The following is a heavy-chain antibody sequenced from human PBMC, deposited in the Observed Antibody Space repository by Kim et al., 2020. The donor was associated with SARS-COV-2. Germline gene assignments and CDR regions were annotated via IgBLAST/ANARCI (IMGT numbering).Heavy chain of an antibody. J-gene: IGHJ5*02. V-gene: IGHV1-69*01. CDR3: ARERDYGDSNWFDP. Sequence: AQKFQGRVTITAEESTSTAYMELSSLRSEDTAVYYCARERDYGDSNWFDPWGQGTLVTVSS. D-gene: IGHD4-17*01.